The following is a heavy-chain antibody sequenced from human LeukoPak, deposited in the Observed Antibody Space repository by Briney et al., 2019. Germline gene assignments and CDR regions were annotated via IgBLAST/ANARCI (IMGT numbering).Heavy chain of an antibody. V-gene: IGHV3-23*01. CDR2: FDRGSLDT. J-gene: IGHJ4*02. D-gene: IGHD3-22*01. CDR1: GFTLSDYP. Sequence: GGSLRLSCAASGFTLSDYPMTWVRQAPGKGLQWVSLFDRGSLDTYYADSVRGRFTVSRDNDKNTLYLQMNSLRAEDTAVYSCARRGYESSGPKYYFDHWGQGILVTVSS. CDR3: ARRGYESSGPKYYFDH.